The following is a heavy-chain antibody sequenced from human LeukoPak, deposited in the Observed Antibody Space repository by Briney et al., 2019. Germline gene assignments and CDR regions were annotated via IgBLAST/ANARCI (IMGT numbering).Heavy chain of an antibody. D-gene: IGHD1-26*01. J-gene: IGHJ4*02. Sequence: SETLSLTCTVSGGSISSYYWSWIRQPPGKGLEWIGYIYYSGSTNYNPSLKSRVTISVDTSKNQFSLKLSSVTAADTAVYYCAASPLNSGSLYYFDYWGQGTLVTVSS. CDR2: IYYSGST. CDR3: AASPLNSGSLYYFDY. CDR1: GGSISSYY. V-gene: IGHV4-59*01.